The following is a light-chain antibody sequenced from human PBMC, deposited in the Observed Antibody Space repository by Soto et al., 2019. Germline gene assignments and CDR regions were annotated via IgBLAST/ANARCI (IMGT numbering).Light chain of an antibody. CDR3: SSYTSSSTLV. Sequence: HSALTQPASVSGSRGQSITISCTGTSSDIGGYNYVSWYQQHPGKAPKVMIYDVSNRPSGVSSRFSGSKSGNTASLTISGLQPEDEADYYCSSYTSSSTLVFGGGTKLTVL. V-gene: IGLV2-14*03. CDR2: DVS. J-gene: IGLJ3*02. CDR1: SSDIGGYNY.